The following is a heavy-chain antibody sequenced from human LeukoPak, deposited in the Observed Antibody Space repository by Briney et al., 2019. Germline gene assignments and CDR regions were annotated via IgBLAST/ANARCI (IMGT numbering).Heavy chain of an antibody. D-gene: IGHD6-19*01. CDR3: ASGIAVAGTSPTNLWPFDY. V-gene: IGHV4-39*01. Sequence: PSETLSLTCTVSGGSISSSSYYWGWIRQPPGKGLEWIGSIYYSGSTYYNPSLKSRVTISVDTSKDQFSLKLSSVTAADTAVYYCASGIAVAGTSPTNLWPFDYWGQGTLVTVSS. CDR1: GGSISSSSYY. CDR2: IYYSGST. J-gene: IGHJ4*02.